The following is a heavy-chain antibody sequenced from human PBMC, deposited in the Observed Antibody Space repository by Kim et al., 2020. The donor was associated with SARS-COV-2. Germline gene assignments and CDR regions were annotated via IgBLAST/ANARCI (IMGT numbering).Heavy chain of an antibody. CDR3: ARDKASSYDNSGCSSNYYGMDD. V-gene: IGHV1-69*13. Sequence: SVKVSCKASGGIFSSYAISWVRQAPGQGLEWMGGIIPIFGTANYAQKFQGRVTITADESTSTAYMELSSLRSEDTAVYYCARDKASSYDNSGCSSNYYGMDDWGQGTTVTVSS. CDR2: IIPIFGTA. J-gene: IGHJ6*02. D-gene: IGHD3-22*01. CDR1: GGIFSSYA.